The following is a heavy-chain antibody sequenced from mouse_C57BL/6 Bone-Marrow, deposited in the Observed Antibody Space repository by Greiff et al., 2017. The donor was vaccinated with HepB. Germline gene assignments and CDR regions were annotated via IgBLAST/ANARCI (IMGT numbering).Heavy chain of an antibody. D-gene: IGHD2-4*01. V-gene: IGHV7-1*01. CDR1: GFTFSDFY. CDR3: ARGSYYDYAWFAY. Sequence: EVQVVESGGGLVQSGRSLRLSCATSGFTFSDFYMEWVRQAPGKGLEWIAASRNKANDYTTEYSASVKGRFIVSRDTSQSILYLQMNALRAEDTAIYYCARGSYYDYAWFAYWGQGTLVTVSA. J-gene: IGHJ3*01. CDR2: SRNKANDYTT.